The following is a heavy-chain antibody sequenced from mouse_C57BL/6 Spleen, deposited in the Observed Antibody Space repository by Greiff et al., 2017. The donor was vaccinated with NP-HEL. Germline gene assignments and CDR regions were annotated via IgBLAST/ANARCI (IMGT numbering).Heavy chain of an antibody. Sequence: EVKLMESGPELVKPGASVKMSCKASGYTFTDYNMHWVKQSHGKSLEWIGYINPNNGGTSYNQKFKGKATLTVNKSSSTAYMELRSLTSEDSAVYYCARGGEGDWYFDVWGTGTTVTVSS. V-gene: IGHV1-22*01. J-gene: IGHJ1*03. CDR1: GYTFTDYN. CDR2: INPNNGGT. CDR3: ARGGEGDWYFDV.